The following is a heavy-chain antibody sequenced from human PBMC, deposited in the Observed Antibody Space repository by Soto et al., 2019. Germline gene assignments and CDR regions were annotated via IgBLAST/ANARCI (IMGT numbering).Heavy chain of an antibody. D-gene: IGHD3-3*01. J-gene: IGHJ6*02. CDR1: GGSLSSGGYY. CDR2: IYYSGDN. Sequence: QVQLQESGPGLVKPSQTLSLTCTVSGGSLSSGGYYWSWIRQHTGMGLEWIGYIYYSGDNYYNPSLKSRVTISVDTAPNHFSLKLNSVPAADTAVYYCARATSQCWGGSPRLYNMDVWGQGTPVTGSS. V-gene: IGHV4-31*03. CDR3: ARATSQCWGGSPRLYNMDV.